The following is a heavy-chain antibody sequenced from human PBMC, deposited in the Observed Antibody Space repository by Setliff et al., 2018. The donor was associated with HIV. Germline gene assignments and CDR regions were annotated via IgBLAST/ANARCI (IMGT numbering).Heavy chain of an antibody. Sequence: ASVKVSCKVSGRTLTELSMHWVRQAPGKGLEWMGGFDPEKSEKIYAQKLQGRVTMTEDTSTDTAYMELRSLRSEDTAVYYCATHRWYSGSYLRDYWGQGTLVTVSS. V-gene: IGHV1-24*01. CDR2: FDPEKSEK. J-gene: IGHJ4*02. D-gene: IGHD1-26*01. CDR1: GRTLTELS. CDR3: ATHRWYSGSYLRDY.